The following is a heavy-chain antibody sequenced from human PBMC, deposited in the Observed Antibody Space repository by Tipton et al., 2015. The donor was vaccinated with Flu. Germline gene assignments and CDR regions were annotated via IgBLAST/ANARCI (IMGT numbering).Heavy chain of an antibody. Sequence: TLSLTCTVSGGSINSYYWSWIRQPPGKRLELIGSIYPSGTTYYNPSLKNRVTISVDTSKNQFSLKLRSVTAADTAVYYCAREVWDTGIYEYYFDSWGQGALVTVSS. CDR1: GGSINSYY. J-gene: IGHJ4*02. CDR3: AREVWDTGIYEYYFDS. CDR2: IYPSGTT. V-gene: IGHV4-4*08. D-gene: IGHD2-8*02.